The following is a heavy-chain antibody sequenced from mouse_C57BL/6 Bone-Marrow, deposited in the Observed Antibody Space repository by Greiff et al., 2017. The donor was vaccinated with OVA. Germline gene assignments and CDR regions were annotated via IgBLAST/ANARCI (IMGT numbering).Heavy chain of an antibody. CDR3: ATGTSWFAY. V-gene: IGHV1-54*01. Sequence: QVQLQQSGAELVRPGTSVKVSCKASGYAFTNYLIEWVKQRPGQGLEWIGVINPGSGGTNYNEKFKGKATLTADKSSSTAYMQLSSLTSEDSAVYVCATGTSWFAYWGQGTLVTVSA. CDR2: INPGSGGT. CDR1: GYAFTNYL. D-gene: IGHD4-1*01. J-gene: IGHJ3*01.